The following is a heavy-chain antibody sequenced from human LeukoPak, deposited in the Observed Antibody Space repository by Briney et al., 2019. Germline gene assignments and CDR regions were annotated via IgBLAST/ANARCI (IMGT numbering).Heavy chain of an antibody. CDR2: IIPILGIA. D-gene: IGHD1-26*01. Sequence: ASVKVSCKTSGYTFTNYGISWVRQAPGQGLEWMGRIIPILGIANYAQKFQGRVTITADESTSTAYMELSSLRSEDTAVYYCAKRLVGATKDYFDYWGQGTLVTVSS. V-gene: IGHV1-69*04. J-gene: IGHJ4*02. CDR1: GYTFTNYG. CDR3: AKRLVGATKDYFDY.